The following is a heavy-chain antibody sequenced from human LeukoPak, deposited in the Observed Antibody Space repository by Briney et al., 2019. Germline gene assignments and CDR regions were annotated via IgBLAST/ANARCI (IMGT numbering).Heavy chain of an antibody. D-gene: IGHD3-10*01. Sequence: KPAETLSLTCTVSGGSVGTGGYYWSWIRQPPGKGLEWIGYIYNSLTTNYNPSLKNRVTMSVNTSKNQFSLKLNSVTAADTAVYYGARDEWFGYWGRGSLDSVSS. J-gene: IGHJ4*02. CDR3: ARDEWFGY. CDR1: GGSVGTGGYY. CDR2: IYNSLTT. V-gene: IGHV4-61*08.